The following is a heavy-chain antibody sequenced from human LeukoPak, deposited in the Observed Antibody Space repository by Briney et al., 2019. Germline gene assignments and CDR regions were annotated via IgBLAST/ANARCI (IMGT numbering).Heavy chain of an antibody. V-gene: IGHV4-61*08. D-gene: IGHD3-10*01. Sequence: PSETLSLTCTVSGGSVSSGAYYWSWIRQPPGKALEWIGYIYYSGSTNYNPSLKSRVTISIDTSKNQFSLKLNSVTPADTAVYYCARGRTWFGELSYWGQGTLVTVSS. CDR2: IYYSGST. J-gene: IGHJ4*02. CDR1: GGSVSSGAYY. CDR3: ARGRTWFGELSY.